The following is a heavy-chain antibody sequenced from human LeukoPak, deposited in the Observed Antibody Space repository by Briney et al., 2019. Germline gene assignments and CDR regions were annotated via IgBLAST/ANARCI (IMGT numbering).Heavy chain of an antibody. CDR1: GFTFSICW. J-gene: IGHJ4*02. Sequence: GGSLRLSCAASGFTFSICWMHWVRQAPGKGLVWVSRINGDGSTTNYADSVKGRFSISRDNAKKTLYLQMNSLRVEDTAVYYCARELPFDYWGQGTLVTVSS. D-gene: IGHD1-26*01. CDR3: ARELPFDY. CDR2: INGDGSTT. V-gene: IGHV3-74*01.